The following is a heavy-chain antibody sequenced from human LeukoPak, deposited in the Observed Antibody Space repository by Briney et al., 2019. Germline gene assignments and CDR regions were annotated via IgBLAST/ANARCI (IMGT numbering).Heavy chain of an antibody. CDR3: ARDRGDGYKAFDY. V-gene: IGHV4-59*01. J-gene: IGHJ4*02. Sequence: RTSETLSLTCTVSGGSISSYYWSWIRQPPGKGLEWIGYIYYSGSTNYNPSLKSRVTISVDTSKNQFSLKLSSVTAADTAVYYCARDRGDGYKAFDYWGQGTLVTVSS. CDR2: IYYSGST. D-gene: IGHD5-24*01. CDR1: GGSISSYY.